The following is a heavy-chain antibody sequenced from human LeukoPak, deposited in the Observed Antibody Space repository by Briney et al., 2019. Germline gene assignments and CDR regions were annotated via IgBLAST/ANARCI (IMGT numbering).Heavy chain of an antibody. D-gene: IGHD3-22*01. Sequence: PGGSLRLSCAASGFXFSSYGIHWVRQAPGKGLEWVAVIWYDGSNKYYADSVKGRFTISRDNSKNTLYLQMNSLRAEDTAVYYCARAYDSSGYYFDYWGQGTLVTVSS. CDR1: GFXFSSYG. CDR3: ARAYDSSGYYFDY. J-gene: IGHJ4*02. CDR2: IWYDGSNK. V-gene: IGHV3-33*01.